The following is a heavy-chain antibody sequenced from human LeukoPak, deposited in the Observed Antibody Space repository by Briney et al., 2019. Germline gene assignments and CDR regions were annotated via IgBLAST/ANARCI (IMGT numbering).Heavy chain of an antibody. V-gene: IGHV4-39*07. Sequence: SETLSLTCTVSGGSISSSSYYWGWIRQPPGKGLEWIGSIYYSGSTYYNPSLKSRVTISVDTSKNQFSLKLSSVTAADTAVYYCARVSGLNNFDYWGQGTLVTVSS. CDR2: IYYSGST. CDR1: GGSISSSSYY. CDR3: ARVSGLNNFDY. J-gene: IGHJ4*02. D-gene: IGHD1/OR15-1a*01.